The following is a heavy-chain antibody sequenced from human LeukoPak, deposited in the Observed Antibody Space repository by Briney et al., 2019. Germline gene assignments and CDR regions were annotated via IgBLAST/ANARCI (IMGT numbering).Heavy chain of an antibody. CDR1: GGSISSGGYY. CDR2: IYYSGST. Sequence: SETLSLTCTVSGGSISSGGYYWSWIRQHPGKGLEWIGYIYYSGSTYYNPSLKSRVTISVDTSKNQFSLKLSSVTAADTAVYYCARVRGCSGGSCYSFDYWGLGTLVTVSS. D-gene: IGHD2-15*01. J-gene: IGHJ4*02. V-gene: IGHV4-31*03. CDR3: ARVRGCSGGSCYSFDY.